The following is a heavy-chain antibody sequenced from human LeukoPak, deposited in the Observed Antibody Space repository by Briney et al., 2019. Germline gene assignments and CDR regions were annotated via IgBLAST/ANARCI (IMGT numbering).Heavy chain of an antibody. Sequence: GGSLRLYCAASGFTFNMYWMTWVRQAPGKGLESVAYINKDGSDKYYVDSVKGRFTVSRDNAKNSLYLQMNSLRAEDTAVYYCARDAGYGGNSDYWGQGTLVTVSS. J-gene: IGHJ4*02. CDR2: INKDGSDK. CDR3: ARDAGYGGNSDY. V-gene: IGHV3-7*01. CDR1: GFTFNMYW. D-gene: IGHD4-23*01.